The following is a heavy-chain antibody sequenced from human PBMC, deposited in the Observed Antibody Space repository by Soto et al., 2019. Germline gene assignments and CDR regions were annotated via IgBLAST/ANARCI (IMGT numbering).Heavy chain of an antibody. J-gene: IGHJ4*02. CDR1: GGSISSAAYY. CDR3: AREYTYGSNFFDC. CDR2: ISHSGST. V-gene: IGHV4-31*03. Sequence: QVQLQESGPGLVKPSQTLSLTCTVSGGSISSAAYYWSWIRQHPGKGLEWIGYISHSGSTYYTPSPKSRVIITADTSTNQFSANLTSVTAADTAVYYCAREYTYGSNFFDCWGQGALVTVSS. D-gene: IGHD5-18*01.